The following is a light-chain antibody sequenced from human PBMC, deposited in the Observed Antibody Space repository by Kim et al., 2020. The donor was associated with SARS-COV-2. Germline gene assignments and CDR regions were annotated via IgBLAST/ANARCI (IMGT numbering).Light chain of an antibody. V-gene: IGKV3-20*01. J-gene: IGKJ1*01. CDR2: GIS. Sequence: EIVLTQSPGTLSLSPGERATLSCRASQSISSIHVAWYQQKRGRAPRLIIYGISNRATDIPHRFSGSGAGTDFTLTISRLEPEDFAVYYCQQYADSPPTFGQGTKVDIK. CDR1: QSISSIH. CDR3: QQYADSPPT.